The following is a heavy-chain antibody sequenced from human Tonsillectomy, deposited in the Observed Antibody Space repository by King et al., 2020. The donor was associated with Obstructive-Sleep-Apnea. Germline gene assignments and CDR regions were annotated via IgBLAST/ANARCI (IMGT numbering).Heavy chain of an antibody. J-gene: IGHJ5*02. CDR3: ARSFSSSWYNWFDP. CDR2: MNPNSGNT. V-gene: IGHV1-8*01. CDR1: GYTFTSYD. D-gene: IGHD6-13*01. Sequence: QVQLVESGAEVKKPGASVKVSCKASGYTFTSYDINWVRQATGQGLEWMGWMNPNSGNTGYAQKFQGRVTMTRNTSISTAYMELSSLRSADTAVYYCARSFSSSWYNWFDPWGQGTLVTVSS.